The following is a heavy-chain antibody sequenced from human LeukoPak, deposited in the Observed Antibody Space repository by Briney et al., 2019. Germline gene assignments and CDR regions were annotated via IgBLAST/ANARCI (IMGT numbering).Heavy chain of an antibody. CDR2: IYYSGST. D-gene: IGHD3-22*01. V-gene: IGHV4-59*01. CDR3: ARVDESSGYSFDY. CDR1: GGSISRYY. J-gene: IGHJ4*02. Sequence: SETLSLTCAVSGGSISRYYWTWIRQPPGKGLEWIGYIYYSGSTNYNPSLKSRVTISVDTSKNQFSLKLSSVTAADTAVYYCARVDESSGYSFDYWGQGTLVTVSS.